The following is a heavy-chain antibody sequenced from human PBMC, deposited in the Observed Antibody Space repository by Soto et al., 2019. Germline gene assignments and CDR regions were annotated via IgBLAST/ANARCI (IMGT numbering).Heavy chain of an antibody. CDR2: IYYSGNT. Sequence: WIRQKTGKGLEWIGYIYYSGNTNYNPSLKSRVTISVDTSKNQFSLKLSSVTAADTAMYYCARHGTLRSHYDNWFDPWGQGTLVTVSS. CDR3: ARHGTLRSHYDNWFDP. D-gene: IGHD1-7*01. J-gene: IGHJ5*02. V-gene: IGHV4-59*08.